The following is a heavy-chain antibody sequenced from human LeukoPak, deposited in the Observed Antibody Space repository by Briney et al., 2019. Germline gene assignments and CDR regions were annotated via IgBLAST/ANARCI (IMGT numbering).Heavy chain of an antibody. CDR2: IYPGDSDT. CDR3: ARQGKLYAFDI. J-gene: IGHJ3*02. Sequence: GESLKISCKSSGYSFTTYWIAWVRQMPGKGLEWMGIIYPGDSDTRYSPSFQGQVTISADKSISTAYLQWSSLKASDTAMYYCARQGKLYAFDIWGQGTMVTVSS. CDR1: GYSFTTYW. V-gene: IGHV5-51*01. D-gene: IGHD3-10*01.